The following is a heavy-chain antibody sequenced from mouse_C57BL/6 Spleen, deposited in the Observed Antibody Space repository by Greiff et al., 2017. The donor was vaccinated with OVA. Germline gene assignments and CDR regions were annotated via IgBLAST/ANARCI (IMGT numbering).Heavy chain of an antibody. Sequence: QVQLKESGAELVRPGASVKLSCKASGYTFTSYGISWVKQRTGQGLEWIGEIYPRSGDTYYNEKFKGKATLTADKSSSTAYMELRSLSSEDSAVYFCARRGTTGYYAMDYWGKGTSVTVSS. V-gene: IGHV1-81*01. J-gene: IGHJ4*01. CDR3: ARRGTTGYYAMDY. D-gene: IGHD2-14*01. CDR1: GYTFTSYG. CDR2: IYPRSGDT.